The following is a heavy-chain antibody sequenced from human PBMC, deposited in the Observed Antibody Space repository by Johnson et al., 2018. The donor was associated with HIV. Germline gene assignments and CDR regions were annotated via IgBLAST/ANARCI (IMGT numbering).Heavy chain of an antibody. V-gene: IGHV3-66*01. D-gene: IGHD5-12*01. CDR3: ARVLRLPRLGAFYI. CDR2: IYSGGST. CDR1: GFTLGSFG. J-gene: IGHJ3*02. Sequence: EVQLVESGGGVVQPGRSLRLSCVASGFTLGSFGMHWVRQAPGKGLEWVAVIYSGGSTYYADSVKGRFTISRDNSKNTLYLQMNSLRVEDTAVYYCARVLRLPRLGAFYIWGQGTMVNVSS.